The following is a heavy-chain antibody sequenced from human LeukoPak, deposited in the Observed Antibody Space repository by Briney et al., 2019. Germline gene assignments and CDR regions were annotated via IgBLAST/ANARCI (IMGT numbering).Heavy chain of an antibody. V-gene: IGHV4-59*11. Sequence: KPSETLSLTCTVSGGSMSSHYWSWIRQPPGKALEWIGYIYYSGRTYYNPSLQSRVTISVDTSKNHFSLKLTSVTAADTAVYYCARLLDNDSSGNPDTFDMWGQGTMVTVSS. CDR2: IYYSGRT. J-gene: IGHJ3*02. CDR3: ARLLDNDSSGNPDTFDM. D-gene: IGHD3-22*01. CDR1: GGSMSSHY.